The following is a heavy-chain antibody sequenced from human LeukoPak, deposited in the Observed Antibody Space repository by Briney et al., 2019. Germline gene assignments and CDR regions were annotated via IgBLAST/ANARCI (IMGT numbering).Heavy chain of an antibody. Sequence: PGGSLRLSCAASGFTFSNYAMSWVRQAPGKGLEWVSGISGSGGSTHYVDSVKGRFTISRDNSKNTLYLQMNSLRAEDTAEYYCATPRGSFSGSHYGYWGQGTLVTVSS. D-gene: IGHD1-26*01. J-gene: IGHJ4*02. CDR3: ATPRGSFSGSHYGY. V-gene: IGHV3-23*01. CDR2: ISGSGGST. CDR1: GFTFSNYA.